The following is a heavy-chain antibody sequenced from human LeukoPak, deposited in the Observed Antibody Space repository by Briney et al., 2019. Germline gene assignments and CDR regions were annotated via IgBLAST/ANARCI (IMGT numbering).Heavy chain of an antibody. CDR2: ISSSSNYI. Sequence: GGSLRLSCAASGFTFSSYSMNWVRQAPGKGLEWVSSISSSSNYIYYADSVKGRFTISRDNAKNSLYLQMNSLRAEDTAVYYCVRDKSATVVTRSYSYWGQGTLVTVSS. D-gene: IGHD4-23*01. CDR3: VRDKSATVVTRSYSY. V-gene: IGHV3-21*01. J-gene: IGHJ4*02. CDR1: GFTFSSYS.